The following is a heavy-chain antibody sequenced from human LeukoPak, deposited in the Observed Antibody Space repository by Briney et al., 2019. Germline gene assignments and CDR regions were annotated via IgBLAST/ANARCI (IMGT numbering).Heavy chain of an antibody. CDR2: IYSDGGT. CDR1: DGAISSFY. J-gene: IGHJ4*02. V-gene: IGHV4-4*07. Sequence: PSETLSLTCTVTDGAISSFYWNWIRQPAGKGLEWIGRIYSDGGTNYNPSLKSRVTMSVDTSKNQVSLNVRSVTAADTAVYFCAGEDSLSNWYFDAWGQGTLVTVSS. D-gene: IGHD6-13*01. CDR3: AGEDSLSNWYFDA.